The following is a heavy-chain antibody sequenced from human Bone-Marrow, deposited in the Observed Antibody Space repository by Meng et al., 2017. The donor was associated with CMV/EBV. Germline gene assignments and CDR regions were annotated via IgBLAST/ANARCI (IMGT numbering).Heavy chain of an antibody. D-gene: IGHD2-2*02. CDR1: RFTFSSYA. CDR3: ARGGVVPAAIWGGSEFLDYYGMDV. Sequence: GESLKISCVASRFTFSSYAMHWVRQAPGKGLEWVAVISYDGSNKNYADSVKSRFTISRDNAKNTLYLQMNSLRAEDTAVYYCARGGVVPAAIWGGSEFLDYYGMDVWGQGTMVTVSS. V-gene: IGHV3-30-3*01. CDR2: ISYDGSNK. J-gene: IGHJ6*02.